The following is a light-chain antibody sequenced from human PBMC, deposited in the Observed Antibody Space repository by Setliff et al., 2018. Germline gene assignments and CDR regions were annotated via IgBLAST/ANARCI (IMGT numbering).Light chain of an antibody. Sequence: QSALTQPRSVSGSPGQSVTISCTGTGSDVGGYNYVSWYQQHPGKAPKLMICDVSKRPSGVPDRFSGSKSGNTASLTISGLQAEDEADYYCCSYAGSYTVVFGGGTKGTVL. CDR1: GSDVGGYNY. J-gene: IGLJ2*01. CDR2: DVS. V-gene: IGLV2-11*01. CDR3: CSYAGSYTVV.